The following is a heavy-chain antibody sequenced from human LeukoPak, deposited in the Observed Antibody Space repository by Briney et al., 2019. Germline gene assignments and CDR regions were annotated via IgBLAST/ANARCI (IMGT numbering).Heavy chain of an antibody. Sequence: GGSLRLSCAVSGFTFSNYAMDWVRQAPGKGLEWVSTIGASVSNTNYADSVKGRFTISRDNSKNTLSLQMSSLKVEDTAVYYCARRSGGACDYWGQGTLVTVSS. V-gene: IGHV3-23*01. CDR3: ARRSGGACDY. D-gene: IGHD1-26*01. J-gene: IGHJ4*02. CDR1: GFTFSNYA. CDR2: IGASVSNT.